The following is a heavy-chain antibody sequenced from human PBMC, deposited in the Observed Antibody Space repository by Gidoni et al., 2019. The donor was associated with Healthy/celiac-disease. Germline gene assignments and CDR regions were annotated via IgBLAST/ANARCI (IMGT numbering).Heavy chain of an antibody. CDR3: AGARQVGVAGFDY. D-gene: IGHD6-19*01. V-gene: IGHV3-66*02. J-gene: IGHJ4*02. CDR1: GFTVSSNY. Sequence: EVQLVESGGGWVQPGGSLRLSGAASGFTVSSNYMSWVRQAPGKGLEWVSVIYSGGSTYYADSVKGRFTISRDNSKNTLYLQMNSLRAEDTAVYYCAGARQVGVAGFDYWGQGTLVTVSS. CDR2: IYSGGST.